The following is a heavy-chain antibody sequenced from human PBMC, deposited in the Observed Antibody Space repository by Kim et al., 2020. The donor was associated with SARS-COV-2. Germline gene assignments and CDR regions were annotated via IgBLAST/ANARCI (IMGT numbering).Heavy chain of an antibody. CDR3: ASHSPYGDSHTGT. V-gene: IGHV5-10-1*01. J-gene: IGHJ5*02. D-gene: IGHD4-17*01. CDR1: GYSFTSYW. CDR2: IDPSDSYT. Sequence: GESLKISCKGSGYSFTSYWISWVRQMPGKGLEWMGRIDPSDSYTNYSPSFQGHVTISADKSITTAYLQWSSLKASDTAMYYCASHSPYGDSHTGTWGQGTLVTVSS.